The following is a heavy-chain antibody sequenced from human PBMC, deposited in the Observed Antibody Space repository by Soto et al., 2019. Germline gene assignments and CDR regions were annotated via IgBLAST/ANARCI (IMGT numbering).Heavy chain of an antibody. CDR1: GYTFTSYY. J-gene: IGHJ5*02. D-gene: IGHD6-13*01. Sequence: QVQLVQSGAEVKKPGASVKVSCKASGYTFTSYYMHWVRQAPGQGLEWMGIINPSGGSTSYGQKCQGIVTMTRDTSTSTVYMELSSLRSEDTAVYYCAREDSSSWFDIVGRSSWFDPCGQGTLVTVSS. CDR3: AREDSSSWFDIVGRSSWFDP. CDR2: INPSGGST. V-gene: IGHV1-46*01.